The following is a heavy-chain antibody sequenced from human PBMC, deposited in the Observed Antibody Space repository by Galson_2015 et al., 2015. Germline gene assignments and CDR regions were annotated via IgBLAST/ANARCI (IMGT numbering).Heavy chain of an antibody. CDR3: ARLSYSRGWYSGFDY. D-gene: IGHD6-19*01. CDR1: GYSFPSYR. J-gene: IGHJ4*02. CDR2: IHPGDSES. V-gene: IGHV5-51*01. Sequence: QSGAEVKKPGESLKISCKGSGYSFPSYRIGWVRQMPGKGLEWMGIIHPGDSESRYSPSFQGQVTISADKSISTAYLQWSSLKASDTAMYYCARLSYSRGWYSGFDYWGQGTLVTVSS.